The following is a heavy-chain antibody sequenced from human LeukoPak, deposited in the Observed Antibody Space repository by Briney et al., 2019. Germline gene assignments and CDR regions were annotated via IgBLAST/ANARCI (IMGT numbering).Heavy chain of an antibody. CDR3: ARGGIVGATVGHDAFDI. D-gene: IGHD1-26*01. V-gene: IGHV1-2*02. CDR2: INPNSGGT. CDR1: GYNFTGYY. Sequence: AVTVSCLPSGYNFTGYYLHWLRQPPGQRLECMGCINPNSGGTNYAQKFQGRVTMTRDTSISTAYMELSRLRSDDTAVYYCARGGIVGATVGHDAFDIWGQGTMVTVSS. J-gene: IGHJ3*02.